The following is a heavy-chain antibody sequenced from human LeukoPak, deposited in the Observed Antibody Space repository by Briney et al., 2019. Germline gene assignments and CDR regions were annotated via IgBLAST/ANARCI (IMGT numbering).Heavy chain of an antibody. CDR2: IYYSGST. V-gene: IGHV4-39*01. Sequence: SETLSLTCTVSGGSISSSSYYWGWIRQPPGKGLEWIGSIYYSGSTYYSPSLKSRVTISVDTSKNQFSLKLSSVTAADTAVYYCARRENWGELGYWGQGTLVTVSS. CDR3: ARRENWGELGY. J-gene: IGHJ4*02. CDR1: GGSISSSSYY. D-gene: IGHD7-27*01.